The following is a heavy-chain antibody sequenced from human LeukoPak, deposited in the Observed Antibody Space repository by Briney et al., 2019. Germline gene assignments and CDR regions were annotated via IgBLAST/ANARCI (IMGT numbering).Heavy chain of an antibody. J-gene: IGHJ4*02. Sequence: PGGSLRLSCAASGFTFSSYSVKWVRQAPGKGLEWVSYISSSSSTIYYADSMKGRFTISRDNAKNSLYLQMNSLRAEDTAVYYCARDWSGDYWGQGTLVTVSS. CDR1: GFTFSSYS. V-gene: IGHV3-48*01. CDR3: ARDWSGDY. CDR2: ISSSSSTI.